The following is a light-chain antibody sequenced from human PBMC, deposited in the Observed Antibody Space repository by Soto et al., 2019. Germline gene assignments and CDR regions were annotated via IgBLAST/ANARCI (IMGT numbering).Light chain of an antibody. Sequence: EIVLTQSTGTLSLSPGERATLSCRASQSVSSSYLAWYQQKPGQAPRPLIYGASSRAIGIPDRFSGSGSGTDFTRTISRLEPEDFAVYYCQQYGSSPWTFGQGTKVEIK. V-gene: IGKV3-20*01. J-gene: IGKJ1*01. CDR3: QQYGSSPWT. CDR2: GAS. CDR1: QSVSSSY.